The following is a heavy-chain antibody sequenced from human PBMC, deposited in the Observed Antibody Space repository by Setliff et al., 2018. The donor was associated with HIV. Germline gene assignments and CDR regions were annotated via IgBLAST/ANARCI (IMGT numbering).Heavy chain of an antibody. J-gene: IGHJ6*02. D-gene: IGHD3-10*01. CDR3: ATGFGEVTDYAMDV. V-gene: IGHV1-24*01. CDR2: FDPEDGET. Sequence: ASVKVSCKVSGYTLTELSRHWVRQAPGKGLEWMGGFDPEDGETIYAQKFQGRVTMTVDTTTDTAYMELSGLRPDDTAVYYCATGFGEVTDYAMDVWGQGTTVTVSS. CDR1: GYTLTELS.